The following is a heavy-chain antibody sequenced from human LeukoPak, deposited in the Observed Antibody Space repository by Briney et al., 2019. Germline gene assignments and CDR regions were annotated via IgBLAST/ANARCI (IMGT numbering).Heavy chain of an antibody. Sequence: SETLSLTCAVYGGSFSGYYWSWIRQPPGKGLEWIGEINHSGSTNYNPSLKSRVTISVDTSKNQFSLKLSSVTAADTAVYYCARGITGITRYYYYYMDVRGKGTTVTVSS. J-gene: IGHJ6*03. D-gene: IGHD1-20*01. CDR1: GGSFSGYY. V-gene: IGHV4-34*01. CDR2: INHSGST. CDR3: ARGITGITRYYYYYMDV.